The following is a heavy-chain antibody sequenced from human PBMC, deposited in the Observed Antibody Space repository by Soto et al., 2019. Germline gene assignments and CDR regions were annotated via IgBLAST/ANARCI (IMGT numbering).Heavy chain of an antibody. CDR3: TRGPPRVQWFDP. Sequence: SETLSLTCTVSGGAVSSGTYYWSWIRQPPGKGLEWIGHIYFTGSTNYNPSLKGRVTMSLDTSRNQFSLKLSSVTAADTAVYYCTRGPPRVQWFDPWGLGTLVTVSS. J-gene: IGHJ5*02. CDR1: GGAVSSGTYY. CDR2: IYFTGST. V-gene: IGHV4-61*01.